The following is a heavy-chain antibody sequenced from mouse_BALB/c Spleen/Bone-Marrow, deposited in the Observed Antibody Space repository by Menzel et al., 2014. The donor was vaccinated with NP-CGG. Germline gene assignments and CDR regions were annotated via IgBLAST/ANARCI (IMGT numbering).Heavy chain of an antibody. Sequence: EVQGVESGGGLVQPGGSLRLSCTPSGFTFTDYYMSWVRQPPGKALEWLVFIRNKAYGYTTEYSASVRGRFTISRDNSQSILYLQMNTLRAEDSATYYCARFPMDYWGQGTSVTVSS. CDR3: ARFPMDY. CDR1: GFTFTDYY. CDR2: IRNKAYGYTT. J-gene: IGHJ4*01. V-gene: IGHV7-3*02.